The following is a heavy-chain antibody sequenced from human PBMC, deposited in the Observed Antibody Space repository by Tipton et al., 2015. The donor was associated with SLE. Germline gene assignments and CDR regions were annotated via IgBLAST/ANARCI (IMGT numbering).Heavy chain of an antibody. Sequence: TLSLTCTVSGGSVSSSSKYWAWIRQPPGKGLEWIGCIYYTGTTTYYNSFLKSRVTMSVDTSKNQFSLKLSSVTAADTAVYYCARGGVVTLTQFDYWGQGTLVTVSS. CDR1: GGSVSSSSKY. J-gene: IGHJ4*02. CDR2: IYYTGTTT. D-gene: IGHD3-10*01. CDR3: ARGGVVTLTQFDY. V-gene: IGHV4-39*07.